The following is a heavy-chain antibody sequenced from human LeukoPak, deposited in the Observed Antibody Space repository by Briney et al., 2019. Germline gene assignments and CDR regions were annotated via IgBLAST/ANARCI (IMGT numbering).Heavy chain of an antibody. CDR3: ARDATNYDILTGYSPDAFDI. D-gene: IGHD3-9*01. CDR2: TYYRSKWYN. V-gene: IGHV6-1*01. J-gene: IGHJ3*02. CDR1: GDSVSSNSAA. Sequence: KASQTLSLTCAISGDSVSSNSAAWNWIRQSPSRGLGWLGRTYYRSKWYNDYAVSVKSRITINPDTSKNQFSLQLNSVTPEDTAVYYRARDATNYDILTGYSPDAFDIWGQGTMVTVSS.